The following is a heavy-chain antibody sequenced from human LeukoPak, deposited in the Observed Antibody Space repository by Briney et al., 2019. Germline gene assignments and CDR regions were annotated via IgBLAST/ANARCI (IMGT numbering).Heavy chain of an antibody. CDR2: ISAYNGNT. D-gene: IGHD3-9*01. CDR3: ARDSALRYFDWLLIGAFDI. V-gene: IGHV1-18*01. CDR1: GYTFTSYG. Sequence: ASVKVSCKAFGYTFTSYGISWVRQAPGQGLEWMGWISAYNGNTNYAQKLQGRVTMTTDTSTSTAYMELRSLRSDDTAVYYCARDSALRYFDWLLIGAFDIWGQGTMVTVSS. J-gene: IGHJ3*02.